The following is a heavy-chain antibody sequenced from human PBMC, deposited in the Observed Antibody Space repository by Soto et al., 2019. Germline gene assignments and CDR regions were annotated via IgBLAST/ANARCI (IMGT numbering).Heavy chain of an antibody. CDR1: GGTFSSYG. V-gene: IGHV1-18*01. D-gene: IGHD2-15*01. CDR3: ARFSEYSTLRYYFDY. CDR2: INAYNGNT. Sequence: ASVKVSCKASGGTFSSYGISWVRQAPGQGLEWMGWINAYNGNTNYAQKLQGRVTMTTDTSTSTAYMELRSLRSDDTAVYYCARFSEYSTLRYYFDYWGQGTLVTVSS. J-gene: IGHJ4*02.